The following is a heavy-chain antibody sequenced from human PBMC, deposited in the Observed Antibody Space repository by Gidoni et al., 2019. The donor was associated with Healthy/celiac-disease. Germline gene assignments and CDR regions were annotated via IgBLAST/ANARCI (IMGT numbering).Heavy chain of an antibody. Sequence: QLQLQESRPRLATPLDTLSTTSTVPGGPLSVSSYYWSWIRQPTGKGLEWIGNLYYSGSTYYNPSRKSRVTISVDTSKNQFSLKLSSVTAADTAVYYWAREGDYYDSSGYPNWFDPWGQGTLVTVSS. CDR2: LYYSGST. D-gene: IGHD3-22*01. CDR3: AREGDYYDSSGYPNWFDP. CDR1: GGPLSVSSYY. V-gene: IGHV4-39*07. J-gene: IGHJ5*02.